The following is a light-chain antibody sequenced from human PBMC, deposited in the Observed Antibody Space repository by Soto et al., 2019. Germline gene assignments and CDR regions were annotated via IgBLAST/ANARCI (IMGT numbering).Light chain of an antibody. J-gene: IGKJ1*01. CDR2: DAS. CDR1: QSIGLA. Sequence: EIVLTQSPATLSLSPGVRATLSCRASQSIGLAIAWYQHKPGQAPRLLIFDASQRATGIPARFRGSGSGTDFTLATNSLEPEDFAVYYCQQNTDRPTWTFGQGTKVDIK. V-gene: IGKV3-11*01. CDR3: QQNTDRPTWT.